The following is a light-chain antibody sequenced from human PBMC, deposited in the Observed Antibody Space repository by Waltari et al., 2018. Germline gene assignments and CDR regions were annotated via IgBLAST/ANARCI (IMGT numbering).Light chain of an antibody. CDR3: QKYGTLPAT. V-gene: IGKV3-20*01. CDR1: QSVWRT. J-gene: IGKJ1*01. Sequence: GERSSLYCRASQSVWRTLAWYQQKPGQAPRLLIYDASSRATGVPDRFSGSGSGTDFSLTISRLEPEDFAVYYCQKYGTLPATFGQGTTVEIK. CDR2: DAS.